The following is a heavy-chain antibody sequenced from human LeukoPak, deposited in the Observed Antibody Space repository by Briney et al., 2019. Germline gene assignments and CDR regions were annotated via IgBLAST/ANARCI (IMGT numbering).Heavy chain of an antibody. CDR1: GFTFSNYW. D-gene: IGHD5-18*01. V-gene: IGHV3-7*01. CDR2: IKQDGNEK. CDR3: ASGYNYGYLFDY. Sequence: GGSLRLSCAASGFTFSNYWMSWVRQAPGKGLEWVANIKQDGNEKYYVDSVKGRFTISRDNAKNALFLQMSSLRAEDTAVYYCASGYNYGYLFDYWGQGTLVTVSS. J-gene: IGHJ4*02.